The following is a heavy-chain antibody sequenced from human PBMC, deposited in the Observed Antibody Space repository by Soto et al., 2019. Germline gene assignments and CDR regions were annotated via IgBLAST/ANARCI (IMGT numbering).Heavy chain of an antibody. Sequence: ASVKVSCKASGYTFTSYYMHWVRQAPGQGLEWMGGFDPEDGETIYAQKFQGRVTMTEDTSTDTAHMELSSLRSEDTAVYYCATANSGSYYNYYYYYGMDVWGQGTTVTVSS. CDR2: FDPEDGET. V-gene: IGHV1-24*01. D-gene: IGHD3-10*01. CDR3: ATANSGSYYNYYYYYGMDV. CDR1: GYTFTSYY. J-gene: IGHJ6*02.